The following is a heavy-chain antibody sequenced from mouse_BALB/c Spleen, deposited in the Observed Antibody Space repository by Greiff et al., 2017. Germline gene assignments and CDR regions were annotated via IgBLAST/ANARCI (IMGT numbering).Heavy chain of an antibody. Sequence: VQGVESGPGLVAPSQSLSITCTVSGFSLTSYGVHWVRQPPGKGLEWLGVIWAGGSTNYNSALMSRLSISKDNSKSQVFLKMNSLQTDDTAMYYCARDGGDGYYGGFAYWGQGTLVTVSA. CDR3: ARDGGDGYYGGFAY. CDR1: GFSLTSYG. D-gene: IGHD2-3*01. J-gene: IGHJ3*01. CDR2: IWAGGST. V-gene: IGHV2-9*02.